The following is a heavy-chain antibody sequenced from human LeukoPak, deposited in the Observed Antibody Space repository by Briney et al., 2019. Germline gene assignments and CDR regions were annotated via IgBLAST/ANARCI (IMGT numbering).Heavy chain of an antibody. V-gene: IGHV4-39*07. CDR3: ARDGPIHDAFDI. J-gene: IGHJ3*02. CDR2: IYYSGST. CDR1: GGSISSSSYY. Sequence: SETLSLTCTVSGGSISSSSYYWGWIRQPPGKGLEWIGSIYYSGSTYYNPSLKSRVTISVDTSKNQFSLKLSSVTAADTAVYYCARDGPIHDAFDIWGQGTMVTVSS.